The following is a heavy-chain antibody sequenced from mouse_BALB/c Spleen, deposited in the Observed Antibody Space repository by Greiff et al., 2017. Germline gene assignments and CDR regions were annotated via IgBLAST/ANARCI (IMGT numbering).Heavy chain of an antibody. D-gene: IGHD1-1*01. J-gene: IGHJ2*01. CDR2: IDPSDSET. Sequence: VQLQQSGPQLVRPGASVKISCKASGYSFTSYWMHWVKQRPGQGLEWIGMIDPSDSETRLNQKFKDKATLTVDKSSSTAYMQLSSPTSEDSAVYYCARSRSTTVVATDFDYWGQGTTLTVSS. V-gene: IGHV1S127*01. CDR3: ARSRSTTVVATDFDY. CDR1: GYSFTSYW.